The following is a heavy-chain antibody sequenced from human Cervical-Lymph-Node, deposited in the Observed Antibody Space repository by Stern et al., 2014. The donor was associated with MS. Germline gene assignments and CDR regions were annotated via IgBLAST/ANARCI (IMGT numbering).Heavy chain of an antibody. V-gene: IGHV1-2*06. D-gene: IGHD5-24*01. CDR2: TNPNTGGT. J-gene: IGHJ6*02. CDR1: GYTFTNYY. CDR3: ARESQRGYFYGLDV. Sequence: QVQLGQSGADVKKPGASVKVSCKASGYTFTNYYIHWVRQAPGQGLEWMGRTNPNTGGTSYAQQVKGRVTMSRDTSISTAYMELKSLRSDDTAVYYCARESQRGYFYGLDVWGQGTTVTVSS.